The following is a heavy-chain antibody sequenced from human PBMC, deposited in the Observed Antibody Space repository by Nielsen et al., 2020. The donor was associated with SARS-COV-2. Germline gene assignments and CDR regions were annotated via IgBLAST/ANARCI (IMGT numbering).Heavy chain of an antibody. CDR1: GGSISSSSYY. CDR3: ARVDYDILTGPNWFDP. V-gene: IGHV4-39*01. CDR2: IYDIGST. J-gene: IGHJ5*02. Sequence: SETLSLTCTVSGGSISSSSYYWGWIRQPPGKGLEWIGSIYDIGSTYYNPSRKSRVTISVDTSKNQFSLKLSSVTAADTAVYYCARVDYDILTGPNWFDPWGQGTLVTVSS. D-gene: IGHD3-9*01.